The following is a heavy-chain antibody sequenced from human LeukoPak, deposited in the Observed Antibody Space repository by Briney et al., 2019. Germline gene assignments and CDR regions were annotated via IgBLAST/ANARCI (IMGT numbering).Heavy chain of an antibody. CDR1: GFTFSDYW. Sequence: PGGSLRLSCAVSGFTFSDYWMSWVRQGPGKGLEWVANIRQDGNEKNYVDSVKGRFTISRDNAKNSLFLQMDSLRAEDTALYYCVSERHYGISDYWGQGTLVTVSS. J-gene: IGHJ4*02. V-gene: IGHV3-7*03. CDR2: IRQDGNEK. CDR3: VSERHYGISDY. D-gene: IGHD3-10*01.